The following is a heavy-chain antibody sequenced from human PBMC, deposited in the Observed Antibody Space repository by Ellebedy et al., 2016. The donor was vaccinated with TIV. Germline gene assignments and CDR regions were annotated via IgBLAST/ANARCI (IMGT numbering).Heavy chain of an antibody. CDR1: GFTFSSYT. J-gene: IGHJ4*02. D-gene: IGHD1-26*01. V-gene: IGHV3-7*01. CDR2: LKQDGSEI. CDR3: VRDKIVGATIFDY. Sequence: GGSLRLXXAASGFTFSSYTMSWVRQAPGKGLEWVANLKQDGSEIYYVDSVKGRFTISRDNAKNSLYLQMNSLRAEDTAVYYCVRDKIVGATIFDYWGQGTLVTVSS.